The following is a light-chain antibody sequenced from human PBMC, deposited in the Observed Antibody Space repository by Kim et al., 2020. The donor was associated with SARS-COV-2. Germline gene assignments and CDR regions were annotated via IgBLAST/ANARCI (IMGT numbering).Light chain of an antibody. CDR2: GAS. V-gene: IGKV3-20*01. J-gene: IGKJ4*01. CDR1: QSISNSY. Sequence: PGERATLACRASQSISNSYLAWYKQKPAQAPRLLIYGASSRATGIPDRFRGSGSGTDFTLTISRLEPEDFAVYYCKQYGSSPPVTFGGGTKVDIK. CDR3: KQYGSSPPVT.